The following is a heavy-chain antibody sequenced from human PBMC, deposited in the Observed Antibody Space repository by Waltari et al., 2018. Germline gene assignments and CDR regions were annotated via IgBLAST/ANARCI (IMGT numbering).Heavy chain of an antibody. V-gene: IGHV1-2*06. CDR1: AYTFTDSV. CDR2: INPKSGAT. CDR3: ARHIDSIRSA. D-gene: IGHD2-21*01. J-gene: IGHJ5*02. Sequence: QVQLVQSGAEVKKPGASVKVSCQASAYTFTDSVIDWVRHAPGQGLEWMGRINPKSGATTYPQKLQGRITMTRDTSIGTAYMELGSVTSDDTALYYCARHIDSIRSAWGQGTLVTVSS.